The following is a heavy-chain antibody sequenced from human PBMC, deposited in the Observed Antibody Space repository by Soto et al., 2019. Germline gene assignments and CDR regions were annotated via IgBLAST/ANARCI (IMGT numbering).Heavy chain of an antibody. J-gene: IGHJ4*02. V-gene: IGHV4-30-4*01. CDR2: IYFSGST. Sequence: VQLQESGPGLVRPSETLSHTCTVSGGSISSGNFYWSWIRQPPGKGLEWIGYIYFSGSTSYSPSLKSRLTISLNTSNTQFSLKLTTGTAADTAVYYCAHDSHGGNTYFDLWGQGALVTVSS. D-gene: IGHD1-26*01. CDR1: GGSISSGNFY. CDR3: AHDSHGGNTYFDL.